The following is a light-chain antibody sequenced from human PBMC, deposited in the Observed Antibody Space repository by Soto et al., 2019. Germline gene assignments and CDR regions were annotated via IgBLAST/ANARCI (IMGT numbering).Light chain of an antibody. CDR2: DDS. V-gene: IGLV3-21*02. CDR1: NIGSES. J-gene: IGLJ2*01. CDR3: QVWHTSTEPVL. Sequence: SYELTQPPSVSVAPGQTARIPCGGNNIGSESVHWYQQKPGQAPVLVVYDDSARPSGIPERFSGSNSGNTATLAISRVEAGDEADYYCQVWHTSTEPVLFGGGTKLTVL.